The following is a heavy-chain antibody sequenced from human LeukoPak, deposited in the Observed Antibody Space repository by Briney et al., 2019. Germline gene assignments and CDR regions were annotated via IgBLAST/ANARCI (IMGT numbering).Heavy chain of an antibody. CDR1: GGSVSGSYY. Sequence: SETLSLTCTVSGGSVSGSYYWNWIRQPPGKGLEWIGYMYSSGTINYNPSLKSRVTVSIDMSKNQFSLKLSSVTAADTAVYYCASGSYTDDWYFDLWGRGTLVTVSS. D-gene: IGHD1-26*01. CDR2: MYSSGTI. V-gene: IGHV4-61*01. CDR3: ASGSYTDDWYFDL. J-gene: IGHJ2*01.